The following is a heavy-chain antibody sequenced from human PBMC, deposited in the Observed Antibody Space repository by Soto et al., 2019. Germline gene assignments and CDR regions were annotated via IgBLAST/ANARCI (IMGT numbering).Heavy chain of an antibody. Sequence: ASVKVSCKVSGYTLTELSMHWVRQAPGKGLEWMGGFDPEDGETIYAQKFQGRVTMTEDTSTDTAYMELSSLRSEDTAVYYCATFITVTPIFNYWGQGTLVTVSS. D-gene: IGHD4-17*01. CDR1: GYTLTELS. CDR3: ATFITVTPIFNY. CDR2: FDPEDGET. V-gene: IGHV1-24*01. J-gene: IGHJ4*02.